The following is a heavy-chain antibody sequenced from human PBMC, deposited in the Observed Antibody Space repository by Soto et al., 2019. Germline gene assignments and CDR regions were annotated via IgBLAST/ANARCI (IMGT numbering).Heavy chain of an antibody. D-gene: IGHD5-18*01. V-gene: IGHV1-69*12. J-gene: IGHJ4*02. Sequence: QVQLVQSGAEVKKPGSSVKVSCKASGGTFSSYAISWVRQAPGQGLEWMGGIIPIFGTANYAQKFQGRVTITADASTSTANMELSSLRSEDTAVYYCAHRVDTAMVRAGYFDYWGQGTLVTVSS. CDR3: AHRVDTAMVRAGYFDY. CDR1: GGTFSSYA. CDR2: IIPIFGTA.